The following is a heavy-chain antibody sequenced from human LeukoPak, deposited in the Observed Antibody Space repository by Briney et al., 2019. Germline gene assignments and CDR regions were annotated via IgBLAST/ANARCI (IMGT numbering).Heavy chain of an antibody. D-gene: IGHD4-17*01. CDR1: GGTFNNSA. CDR2: IMPLFGTA. V-gene: IGHV1-69*05. Sequence: PVKVSYKTSGGTFNNSAISWVRQAPGQGLEWLGGIMPLFGTAGYAPKLQGRVTITKDESTKTVYLELTSLTSDDTAVYYCARDVHGDYGSGWFDPWGQGTLVSVSS. J-gene: IGHJ5*02. CDR3: ARDVHGDYGSGWFDP.